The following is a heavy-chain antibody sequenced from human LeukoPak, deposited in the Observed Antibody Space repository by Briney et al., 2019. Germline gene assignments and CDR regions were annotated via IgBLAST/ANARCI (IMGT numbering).Heavy chain of an antibody. Sequence: GSLRRSCAASGFTFSSYSMNWVRQAPGKGLEWIGTIDYSGTSHYNPSLKSRVTMSVDTSKNQVSLSLGSMTAADTADYYCATPNSGRFYYLDYWGQGILVTVSS. J-gene: IGHJ4*02. V-gene: IGHV4-59*04. CDR2: IDYSGTS. CDR1: GFTFSSYSMN. D-gene: IGHD1-26*01. CDR3: ATPNSGRFYYLDY.